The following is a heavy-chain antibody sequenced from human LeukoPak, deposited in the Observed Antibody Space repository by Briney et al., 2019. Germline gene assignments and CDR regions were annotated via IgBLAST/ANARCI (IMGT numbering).Heavy chain of an antibody. Sequence: SQTLSLTCAVSGDSIDNPTLYWSWIRQPAGTGLEWIGRIYSSGSTNYNPSLRSRVTMSVDTSKNQFSLRLSSVTAADTAVYYCARGGYYGSGSYTVDVWGKGTTVTVSS. D-gene: IGHD3-10*01. CDR3: ARGGYYGSGSYTVDV. V-gene: IGHV4-61*02. CDR2: IYSSGST. CDR1: GDSIDNPTLY. J-gene: IGHJ6*04.